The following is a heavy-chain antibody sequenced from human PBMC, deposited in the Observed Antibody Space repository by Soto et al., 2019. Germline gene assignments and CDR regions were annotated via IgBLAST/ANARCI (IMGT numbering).Heavy chain of an antibody. V-gene: IGHV4-30-2*01. D-gene: IGHD3-10*01. CDR1: GCSIGGVGYS. J-gene: IGHJ5*02. CDR3: ARHQFYSGSENYNNLMFDA. Sequence: PSETLSLTCAASGCSIGGVGYSWSWLRQPTGGGLEWIGYRYHSGTFLKSPSLKTRPTMSLDMSKTQFSLTLNPMTAADTAVYYCARHQFYSGSENYNNLMFDAWGQGIQVTVSS. CDR2: RYHSGTF.